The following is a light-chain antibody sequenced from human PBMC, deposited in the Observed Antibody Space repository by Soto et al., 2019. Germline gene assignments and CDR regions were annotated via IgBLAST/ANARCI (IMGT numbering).Light chain of an antibody. CDR2: EVS. CDR1: SSDVGNYNR. CDR3: SSYTSSSTYV. J-gene: IGLJ1*01. V-gene: IGLV2-18*02. Sequence: QSALTQPPSVSGSPGQSVTISCTGTSSDVGNYNRVSWYQQPPGTAPKVIIYEVSNRPSGVHDRFSGSKSGNTASLTISGLQAEDEADYYCSSYTSSSTYVFGTGTKVTVL.